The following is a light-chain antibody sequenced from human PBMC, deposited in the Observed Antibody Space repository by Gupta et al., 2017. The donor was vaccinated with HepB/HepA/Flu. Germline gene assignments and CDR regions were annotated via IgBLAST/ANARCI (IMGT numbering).Light chain of an antibody. CDR2: ATS. V-gene: IGKV1-39*01. J-gene: IGKJ4*01. CDR3: QQTYSVPLT. CDR1: QRASRY. Sequence: DIQMTQSPSSLSASVGDRVTITCRASQRASRYLNWYQQKPGKAPKLLIYATSSLQSGVPSRFSGSGSGTQFTLTISSLQPEDFATYYCQQTYSVPLTFGGGTKVEIK.